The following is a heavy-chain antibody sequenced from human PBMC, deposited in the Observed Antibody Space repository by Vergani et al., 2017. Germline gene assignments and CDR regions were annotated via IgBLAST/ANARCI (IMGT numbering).Heavy chain of an antibody. CDR3: SSKLGACGAAYCHSYDF. V-gene: IGHV4-39*01. CDR2: MDYSGST. D-gene: IGHD2-21*01. Sequence: QVQLQESGPGLVKPSETLSLTCTVSGDSVISTDYHWGWIRQPPGKGLEWVGSMDYSGSTSYNPSLESRISISFETPKNQFSLRLTSVTAADTAVYYCSSKLGACGAAYCHSYDFWGPGTLVGVSS. J-gene: IGHJ4*02. CDR1: GDSVISTDYH.